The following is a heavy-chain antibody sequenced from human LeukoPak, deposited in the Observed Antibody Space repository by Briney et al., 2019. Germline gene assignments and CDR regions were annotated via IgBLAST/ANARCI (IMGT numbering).Heavy chain of an antibody. Sequence: GASVKVSCKASGYTFTGYYMHWVGQAPGQGLEWMGWINPNSGGTNYAQKFQGRVTMTRDTSISTAYMELNRLTSDDTAVYYCASLLTRLGFDYWGQGTLVTVSS. J-gene: IGHJ4*02. CDR1: GYTFTGYY. CDR3: ASLLTRLGFDY. V-gene: IGHV1-2*02. CDR2: INPNSGGT. D-gene: IGHD6-19*01.